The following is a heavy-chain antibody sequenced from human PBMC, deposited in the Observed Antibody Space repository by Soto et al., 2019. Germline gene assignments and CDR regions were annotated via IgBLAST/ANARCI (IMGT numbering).Heavy chain of an antibody. J-gene: IGHJ6*02. CDR1: GFTFGYYW. V-gene: IGHV3-53*01. CDR3: ARGIAVAAYYYYGMDV. D-gene: IGHD6-19*01. Sequence: PGGSLRLSCAASGFTFGYYWMSWVRQAPGKGLEWVSVIYSGGSTYYADSVRGRFTISRDNSKNTLYLQMNSLRAEDTAVYYCARGIAVAAYYYYGMDVWGQGTTVTVSS. CDR2: IYSGGST.